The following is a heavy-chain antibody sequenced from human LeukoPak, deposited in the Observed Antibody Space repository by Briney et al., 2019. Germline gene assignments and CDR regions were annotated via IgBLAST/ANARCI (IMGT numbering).Heavy chain of an antibody. CDR3: VSGIALSHWHYFDY. CDR1: GFTFSSYG. D-gene: IGHD3-3*02. V-gene: IGHV3-30*03. Sequence: GGSLRLSCAASGFTFSSYGMHWVRQAPGKGLEWVAVISYDGSNKYYADSVKGRFTISRDNSKNTLYLQMNSLRAEDTAVYYCVSGIALSHWHYFDYWGQGTLVTVSS. CDR2: ISYDGSNK. J-gene: IGHJ4*02.